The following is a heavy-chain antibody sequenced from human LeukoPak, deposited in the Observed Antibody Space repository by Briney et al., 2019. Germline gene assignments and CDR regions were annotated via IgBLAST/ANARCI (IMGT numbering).Heavy chain of an antibody. J-gene: IGHJ5*02. D-gene: IGHD3-16*02. Sequence: GGSLRLSCAASGFTFSSYAMHWVRQAPGKGLEWVAVIWYDGSNKYYADSVKSRFTISRDNSENTLYLQMNSLRAEDTAVYYCARDGDDYVWGTYRNSNWFDPWGQGTLVTVSS. V-gene: IGHV3-33*08. CDR1: GFTFSSYA. CDR3: ARDGDDYVWGTYRNSNWFDP. CDR2: IWYDGSNK.